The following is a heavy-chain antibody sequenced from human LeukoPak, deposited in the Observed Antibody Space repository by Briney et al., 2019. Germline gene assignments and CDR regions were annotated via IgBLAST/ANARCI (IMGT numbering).Heavy chain of an antibody. D-gene: IGHD3-22*01. CDR1: GASISGSGYY. V-gene: IGHV4-39*07. Sequence: SETLSLTCTVSGASISGSGYYWGWIRQPPGKGLEWIGSIYSSGSTYYDASLQSRVTISIETSKNQFSLKLSSVTAADTAVYYCARTYYYDSSGYYTLEYYFDYWGQGTLVTVSS. J-gene: IGHJ4*02. CDR2: IYSSGST. CDR3: ARTYYYDSSGYYTLEYYFDY.